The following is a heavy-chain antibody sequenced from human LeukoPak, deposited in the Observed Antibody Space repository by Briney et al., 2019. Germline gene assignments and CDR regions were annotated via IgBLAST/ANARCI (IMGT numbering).Heavy chain of an antibody. V-gene: IGHV4-59*01. D-gene: IGHD5-24*01. CDR2: IDYSGSA. Sequence: SETLSLTCTVSGGSISSYYWNWLRQPPGKGLEWVGYIDYSGSANINPSLKSRGAISIDTSRKQFSLKLSSVTAADTAVYYCARARDGHINNWFDPWGQGTLVTVSS. CDR1: GGSISSYY. CDR3: ARARDGHINNWFDP. J-gene: IGHJ5*02.